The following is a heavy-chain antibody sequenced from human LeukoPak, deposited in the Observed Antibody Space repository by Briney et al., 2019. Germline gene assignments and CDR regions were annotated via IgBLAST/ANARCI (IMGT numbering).Heavy chain of an antibody. CDR1: GFTFSSYG. J-gene: IGHJ6*03. Sequence: GGSLRLSCAASGFTFSSYGMHWVRQAPGKGLEWVAFIRYDGSNKYYADSVKGRFTISRDNAKNSLYLQMNSLRAEDMALYYCAKGVAVVHRYYYMDVWGKGTTVTVSS. D-gene: IGHD2-21*01. CDR3: AKGVAVVHRYYYMDV. CDR2: IRYDGSNK. V-gene: IGHV3-30*02.